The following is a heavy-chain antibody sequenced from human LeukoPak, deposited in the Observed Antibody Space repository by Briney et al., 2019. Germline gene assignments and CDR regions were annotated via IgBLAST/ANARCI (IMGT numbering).Heavy chain of an antibody. D-gene: IGHD2-15*01. J-gene: IGHJ4*02. CDR3: ARDPIGYCSSSSCFGPEH. CDR1: GFTFSSYG. Sequence: PGRSLRLSCAASGFTFSSYGMYWVRQAPGKGLEWVALIWYDGSNKYYADSVKGRFTISRDNSKNTLYLQMNSLRAEDTAVYYCARDPIGYCSSSSCFGPEHWGQGTLVTVSS. CDR2: IWYDGSNK. V-gene: IGHV3-33*01.